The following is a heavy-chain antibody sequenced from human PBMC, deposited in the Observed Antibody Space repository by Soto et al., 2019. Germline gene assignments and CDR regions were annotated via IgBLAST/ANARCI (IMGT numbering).Heavy chain of an antibody. J-gene: IGHJ3*01. D-gene: IGHD3-16*01. CDR1: GVTFSSDA. CDR3: AICRLSCIYVLQDPLLAFAF. V-gene: IGHV3-23*01. Sequence: PGEALRLSCAASGVTFSSDAMSWVRQAPGKGQEWVSAISGSGGSTYYADSVKGRFTISRDNSKNTLYPQMNSQRAEDTAVYYCAICRLSCIYVLQDPLLAFAFWGQGTMVTVSS. CDR2: ISGSGGST.